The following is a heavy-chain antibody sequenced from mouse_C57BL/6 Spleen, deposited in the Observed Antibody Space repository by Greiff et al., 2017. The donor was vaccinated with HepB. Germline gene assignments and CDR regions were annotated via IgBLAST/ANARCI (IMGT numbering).Heavy chain of an antibody. J-gene: IGHJ1*03. CDR2: ISDGGSYT. D-gene: IGHD1-1*01. CDR1: GFTFSSYA. Sequence: EVKLVESGGGLVKPGGSLKLSCAASGFTFSSYAMSWVRQTPEKRLEWVATISDGGSYTYYPDNVKGRFTISRDNAKNNLYLQMSHLKSEDTAMYYCARDEHYYGSSYGYFDVWGTGTTVTVSS. V-gene: IGHV5-4*01. CDR3: ARDEHYYGSSYGYFDV.